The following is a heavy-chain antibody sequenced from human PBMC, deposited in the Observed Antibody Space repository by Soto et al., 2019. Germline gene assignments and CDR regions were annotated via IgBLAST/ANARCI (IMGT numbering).Heavy chain of an antibody. V-gene: IGHV1-18*01. CDR3: ARELTSEMYYYDSSGYPLYY. Sequence: GASVKVSCKASGYTFTSYGISWVRQAPGQRLEWMGWISAYNGNTKYAQKFQGRVTITRDTSASTAYMELSSLRSEDTAVYYCARELTSEMYYYDSSGYPLYYWGQGTLVTVSS. J-gene: IGHJ4*02. CDR1: GYTFTSYG. CDR2: ISAYNGNT. D-gene: IGHD3-22*01.